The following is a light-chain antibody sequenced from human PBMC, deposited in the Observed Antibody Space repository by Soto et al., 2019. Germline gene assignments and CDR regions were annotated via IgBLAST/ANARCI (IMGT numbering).Light chain of an antibody. CDR1: SGSVSTAHN. Sequence: QTVVTQESSFSVSPGGTVTITCGLISGSVSTAHNPNWYQQTPGQAPRTLIYSTSTRSSGVPDRFSGSILGNKAALTITGAQADEESDYYCALFMGNGISVFGTGTKLTVL. J-gene: IGLJ1*01. CDR3: ALFMGNGISV. CDR2: STS. V-gene: IGLV8-61*01.